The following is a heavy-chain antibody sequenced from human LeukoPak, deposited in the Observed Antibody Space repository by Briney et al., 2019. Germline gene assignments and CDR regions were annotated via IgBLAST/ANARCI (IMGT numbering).Heavy chain of an antibody. CDR2: IYYSGST. J-gene: IGHJ6*03. Sequence: PSETLSLSCTVSGGSISSYYWSWIRQPPGKGLEWIGYIYYSGSTNYNPSLKSRVTISVDTSKNQLSLKLSSVTAADTAVYYCARDNADPMYMDVWGKGTTVTVSS. CDR1: GGSISSYY. D-gene: IGHD2-8*01. V-gene: IGHV4-59*01. CDR3: ARDNADPMYMDV.